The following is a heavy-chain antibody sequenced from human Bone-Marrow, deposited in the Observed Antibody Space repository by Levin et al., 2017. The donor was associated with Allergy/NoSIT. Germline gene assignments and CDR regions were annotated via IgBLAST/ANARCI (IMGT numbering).Heavy chain of an antibody. D-gene: IGHD6-13*01. J-gene: IGHJ4*02. Sequence: GASVKVSCAASGFTFSSYAMSWVRQAPGKGLEWVSAISGSGGSTYYADSVKGRFTISRDNSKNTLYLQMNSLRAEDTAVYYCAKDISGYSSSWYVWHSSGPADWGQGTLVTVSS. CDR3: AKDISGYSSSWYVWHSSGPAD. CDR1: GFTFSSYA. CDR2: ISGSGGST. V-gene: IGHV3-23*01.